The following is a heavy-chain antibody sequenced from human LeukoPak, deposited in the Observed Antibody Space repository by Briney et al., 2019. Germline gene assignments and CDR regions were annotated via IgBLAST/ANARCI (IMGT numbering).Heavy chain of an antibody. CDR2: INHSGST. V-gene: IGHV4-34*09. CDR3: ARVWLENLLNWFDP. D-gene: IGHD6-19*01. CDR1: GGSFSGYY. Sequence: PSETLSLTCAVYGGSFSGYYWSWIRQPPGKGLEWIGEINHSGSTNYNPSLKSRVTISVDTSKNQFSLKLSSVTAADTAVYYCARVWLENLLNWFDPWGQGTLVTVSS. J-gene: IGHJ5*02.